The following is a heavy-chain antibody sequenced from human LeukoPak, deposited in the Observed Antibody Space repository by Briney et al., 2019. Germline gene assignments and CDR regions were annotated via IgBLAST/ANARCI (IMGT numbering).Heavy chain of an antibody. CDR1: GFTFSTYD. Sequence: GGTLRLSCAASGFTFSTYDMSWVRQAPGKGLEWVSTISGSGGRTYYADSVKGRFTISRDNSKNTLYLHMNSLRAEDTAVYYCAKSILYSSSDIYWGPGTLVTVSS. CDR2: ISGSGGRT. V-gene: IGHV3-23*01. J-gene: IGHJ4*02. CDR3: AKSILYSSSDIY. D-gene: IGHD6-13*01.